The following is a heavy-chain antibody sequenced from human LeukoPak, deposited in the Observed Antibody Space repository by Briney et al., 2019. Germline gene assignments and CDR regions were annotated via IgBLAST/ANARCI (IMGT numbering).Heavy chain of an antibody. V-gene: IGHV4-59*01. CDR3: ARGAGLPFDY. D-gene: IGHD3/OR15-3a*01. Sequence: ASETLSLTCTVSGGSISSYYWSWIRQPPGKGLEWIGYIYYSGSTNYNPSLKSRVTISVDTSKNQFSLKLSSVTAADTAVYYCARGAGLPFDYWGQGTLVTVSS. CDR1: GGSISSYY. J-gene: IGHJ4*02. CDR2: IYYSGST.